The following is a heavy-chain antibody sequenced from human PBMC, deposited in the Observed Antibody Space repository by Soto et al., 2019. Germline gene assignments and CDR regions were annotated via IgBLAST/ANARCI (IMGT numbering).Heavy chain of an antibody. CDR3: AREGSYSAYNFAHGIQLWSFDF. CDR1: GGSINTFY. V-gene: IGHV4-4*07. J-gene: IGHJ4*02. D-gene: IGHD5-12*01. Sequence: SETLSLTCTVSGGSINTFYWSWVRRPAGKGLEWVGRIFSSGSTSLNPSLESRVAMSGDTSKNHFSLNLSSVTAAAMAVYYCAREGSYSAYNFAHGIQLWSFDFWGQGALVTVSS. CDR2: IFSSGST.